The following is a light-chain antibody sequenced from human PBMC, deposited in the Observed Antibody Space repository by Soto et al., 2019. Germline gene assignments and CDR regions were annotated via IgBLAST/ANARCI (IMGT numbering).Light chain of an antibody. J-gene: IGLJ2*01. CDR2: DVS. CDR3: SSYTSSRLEV. V-gene: IGLV2-14*01. CDR1: SSDVGGYNY. Sequence: QSALTQPASVSGSPGQSITISCTGTSSDVGGYNYVSWYQQHPGKAPKLMIYDVSNRPSGVSNRFSGSKSGNTASLTISGLQAEDEADYYCSSYTSSRLEVFGGGTKLTVL.